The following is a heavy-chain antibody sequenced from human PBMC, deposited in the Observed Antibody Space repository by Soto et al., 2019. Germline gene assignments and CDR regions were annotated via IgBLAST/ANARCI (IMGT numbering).Heavy chain of an antibody. D-gene: IGHD5-18*01. CDR1: GYTFTTYG. V-gene: IGHV1-18*01. Sequence: QVQLVQSGAEVKKPGASVTVSCKVSGYTFTTYGISWVRQAPGQGLEWVGWISTYNGDTNYAQKLQGRVTMTTDTSTSTAYMELRSLRSDDTAVYYCARDVGNGYGYGYGYWGQGTLVTVSS. CDR3: ARDVGNGYGYGYGY. CDR2: ISTYNGDT. J-gene: IGHJ4*02.